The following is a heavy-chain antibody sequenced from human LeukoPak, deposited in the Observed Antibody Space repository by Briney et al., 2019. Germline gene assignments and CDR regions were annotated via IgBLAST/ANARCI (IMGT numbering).Heavy chain of an antibody. Sequence: GGSLRLSCAASGFTFSSYGMHWVRQAPGKGLEWVAFIRYDGSNKYYADSVKGRFTISRDNAKNSLHLQMNSLRAEDTAVYYCARDYPPFDYWGQGTLVTVSS. CDR2: IRYDGSNK. CDR1: GFTFSSYG. J-gene: IGHJ4*02. CDR3: ARDYPPFDY. V-gene: IGHV3-30*02.